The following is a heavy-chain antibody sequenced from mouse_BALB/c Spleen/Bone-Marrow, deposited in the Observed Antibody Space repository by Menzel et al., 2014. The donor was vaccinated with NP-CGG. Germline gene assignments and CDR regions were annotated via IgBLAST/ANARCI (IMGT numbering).Heavy chain of an antibody. V-gene: IGHV1-69*02. CDR2: IYPSDSYT. CDR3: TREGYYGSSYVDY. Sequence: VQLQQSGAELVRPGASVKLSCKASGYTFTSYWINWVKQRPGQGLEWIGNIYPSDSYTNYNQKFKDKATLTVDKSSSTAYMQRSSPTSEDSAVYYCTREGYYGSSYVDYWGQGTTLTVSS. J-gene: IGHJ2*01. CDR1: GYTFTSYW. D-gene: IGHD1-1*01.